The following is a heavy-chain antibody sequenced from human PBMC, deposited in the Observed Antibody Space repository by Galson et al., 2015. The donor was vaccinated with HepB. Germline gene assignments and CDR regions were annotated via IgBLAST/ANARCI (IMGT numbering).Heavy chain of an antibody. V-gene: IGHV3-74*01. D-gene: IGHD6-19*01. CDR3: ARDGYSSGWFDVRHFDY. CDR2: INSDGSST. J-gene: IGHJ4*02. Sequence: SLRLSCAASGFTFSSYWMHWVRQAPGKGLVWVSRINSDGSSTSYADSVKGRFTISRDNAKNTLYLQTNSLRAEDTAVYYCARDGYSSGWFDVRHFDYWGQGTLVTVSS. CDR1: GFTFSSYW.